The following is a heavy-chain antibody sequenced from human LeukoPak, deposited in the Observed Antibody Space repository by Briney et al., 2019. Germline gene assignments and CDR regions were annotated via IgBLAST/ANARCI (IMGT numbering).Heavy chain of an antibody. D-gene: IGHD5-24*01. J-gene: IGHJ4*02. CDR3: ARAREMATIIDY. CDR1: GGSVSSTSYY. CDR2: FYYSGSS. Sequence: SETLSLTCTVSGGSVSSTSYYWGWIRQPPGKGLEWIGGFYYSGSSYYNPSLKSRVTISVDASKNQFSLKLSSVTAADTAVYYCARAREMATIIDYWGQGTLVTVSS. V-gene: IGHV4-39*07.